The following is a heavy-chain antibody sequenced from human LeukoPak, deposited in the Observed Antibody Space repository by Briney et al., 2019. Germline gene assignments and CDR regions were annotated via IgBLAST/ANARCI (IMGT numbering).Heavy chain of an antibody. CDR3: GRSHSSTITWFDP. V-gene: IGHV5-51*01. Sequence: GESLKISCKGSGYSFASYWIAWVRQMPGKGLEWMGIIYPRDSDTKYNPSFQGQVSISADKSISTAYLQWSSLQASDTAIYFCGRSHSSTITWFDPWGQGTLVTVSS. CDR2: IYPRDSDT. CDR1: GYSFASYW. J-gene: IGHJ5*02.